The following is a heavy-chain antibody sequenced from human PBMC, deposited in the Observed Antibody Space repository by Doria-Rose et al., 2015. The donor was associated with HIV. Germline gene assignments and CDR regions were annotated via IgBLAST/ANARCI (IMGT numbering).Heavy chain of an antibody. V-gene: IGHV2-26*01. CDR3: ARIKSSRWYHKYYFDF. CDR2: IFSDDER. Sequence: VQLVQSGPVLVKPTETLTLTCTVSGVSLSSPGMGVSWIRQPPGKALEWLANIFSDDERSYKTSLKSRLTISRGTSKSQVVLTMTDMDPVDTATYHCARIKSSRWYHKYYFDFWGQGTLVIVSA. CDR1: GVSLSSPGMG. J-gene: IGHJ4*02. D-gene: IGHD6-13*01.